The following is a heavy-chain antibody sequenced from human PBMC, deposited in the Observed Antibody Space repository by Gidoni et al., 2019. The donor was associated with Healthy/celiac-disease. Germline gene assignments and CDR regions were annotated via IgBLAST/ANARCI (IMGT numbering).Heavy chain of an antibody. CDR3: ARTVLYSSGWYPLNYYYYGMDV. CDR1: GGSFSGYY. J-gene: IGHJ6*02. CDR2: INHSGST. V-gene: IGHV4-34*01. Sequence: QVQLQQWGAGLLKPSETLSLTCAVYGGSFSGYYWSWIRQPPGKGLEWIGEINHSGSTNYNPSLKSRVTISVDTSKNQFSLKLSSVTAADTAVYYCARTVLYSSGWYPLNYYYYGMDVWGQGTTVTVSS. D-gene: IGHD6-19*01.